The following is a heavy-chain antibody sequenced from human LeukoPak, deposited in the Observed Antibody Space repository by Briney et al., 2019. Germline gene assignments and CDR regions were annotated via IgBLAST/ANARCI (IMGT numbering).Heavy chain of an antibody. D-gene: IGHD3-10*01. J-gene: IGHJ5*02. V-gene: IGHV4-59*01. CDR1: GGSISSYY. Sequence: SETLSLTCTVSGGSISSYYWSWIRQPPGEGLEWIGYIHYSRSTNYNPSLKSRVTISIDTSKNQFSLKLSSVTAADTAMYYCARHLYYSPFDPWGQGTLVTVSS. CDR3: ARHLYYSPFDP. CDR2: IHYSRST.